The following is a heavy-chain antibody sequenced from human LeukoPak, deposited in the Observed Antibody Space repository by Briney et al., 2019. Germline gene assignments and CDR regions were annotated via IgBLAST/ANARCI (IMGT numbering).Heavy chain of an antibody. V-gene: IGHV1-2*02. J-gene: IGHJ6*03. CDR2: INPNSGGT. Sequence: GASVKVSCKASGYTFTGYFMHWVRQAPGQGLEWMGWINPNSGGTNFAQKFQGRITMARDTSISTAYMELSRLRSDDTAVYYCARGGSPIYYYYYMDVWGKGTTVTISS. CDR3: ARGGSPIYYYYYMDV. D-gene: IGHD2-2*01. CDR1: GYTFTGYF.